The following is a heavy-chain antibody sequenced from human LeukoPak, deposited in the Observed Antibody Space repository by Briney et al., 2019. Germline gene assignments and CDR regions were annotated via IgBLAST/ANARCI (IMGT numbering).Heavy chain of an antibody. J-gene: IGHJ4*02. CDR3: VTSWIRQQRDS. CDR1: GFSFRDYW. CDR2: ITPDGSGK. Sequence: AGGSLRLSCAASGFSFRDYWMSWVRQAPGKGLEWVADITPDGSGKTYVDSVKGRFTISRDNAKQSLYVQMDTLTAEDAAVYYCVTSWIRQQRDSWGQGTLVTVST. D-gene: IGHD1-1*01. V-gene: IGHV3-7*01.